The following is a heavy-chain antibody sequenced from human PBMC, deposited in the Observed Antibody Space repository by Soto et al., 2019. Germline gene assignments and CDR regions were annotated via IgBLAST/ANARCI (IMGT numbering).Heavy chain of an antibody. V-gene: IGHV4-4*07. CDR3: ARDREGRNNLQCCLDG. Sequence: SETLSLTCTVSCAHINSYSWTWIRQPAGKGLEWIGHIYSSASIYFKPSLKGRVTLSVDTSTNQVSLKLFSVTAADTAVYYCARDREGRNNLQCCLDGLGQGTTVTVSS. CDR2: IYSSASI. D-gene: IGHD1-1*01. CDR1: CAHINSYS. J-gene: IGHJ6*02.